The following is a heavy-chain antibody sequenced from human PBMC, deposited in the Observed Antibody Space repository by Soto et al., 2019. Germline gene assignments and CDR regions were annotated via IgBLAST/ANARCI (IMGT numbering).Heavy chain of an antibody. Sequence: KPSETLSLTCAVYGGSFSCYYWSWIRQPPGKGLEWIGEINHSGSTNYNPSLKSRVTISVDTSKNQFSLKLSSVTAADTAVHYCHTYDFWSGYLDYWGQGTLVTVSS. V-gene: IGHV4-34*01. CDR3: HTYDFWSGYLDY. CDR1: GGSFSCYY. D-gene: IGHD3-3*01. CDR2: INHSGST. J-gene: IGHJ4*02.